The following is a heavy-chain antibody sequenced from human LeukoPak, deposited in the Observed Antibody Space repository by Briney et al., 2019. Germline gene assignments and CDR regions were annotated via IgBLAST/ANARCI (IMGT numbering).Heavy chain of an antibody. CDR1: GSTFSNYW. V-gene: IGHV3-74*01. Sequence: PGGSLRRSCAASGSTFSNYWMHWVRQAPGKGLVWVSRINSDGINTSYADSVKGRFTISRDNAKNTLNLQMNSLRAEDTAVYYCARDLGQYYDTSDNWFDPWGQGTLVTVSS. CDR2: INSDGINT. CDR3: ARDLGQYYDTSDNWFDP. J-gene: IGHJ5*02. D-gene: IGHD3-22*01.